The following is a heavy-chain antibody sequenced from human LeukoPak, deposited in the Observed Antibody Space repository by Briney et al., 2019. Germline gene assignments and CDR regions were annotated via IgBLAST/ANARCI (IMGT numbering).Heavy chain of an antibody. Sequence: SGTLSLTCAVSGGSISSSNWWSWVRQPPGKGLEWIGEIYHSGSTNYSPSLKSRVTISVDTSKNQFSLKLRSVTAADTAVYYCARISSSNWYNERGAFDVWGQGTMVTVSS. CDR3: ARISSSNWYNERGAFDV. CDR2: IYHSGST. V-gene: IGHV4-4*02. J-gene: IGHJ3*01. D-gene: IGHD6-13*01. CDR1: GGSISSSNW.